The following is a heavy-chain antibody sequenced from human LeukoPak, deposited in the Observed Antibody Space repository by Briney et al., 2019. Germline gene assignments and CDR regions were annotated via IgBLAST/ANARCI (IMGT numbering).Heavy chain of an antibody. CDR1: GGTFSSYA. Sequence: SVKVSCKASGGTFSSYAISWVRQAPGQGLEWMGGIIPIFGTANYAQKFQGRVTITADRSTSTAYMELSSLRSEDTAVYYCARGIHYIGYYFDYWGQGTLVTVSS. CDR2: IIPIFGTA. D-gene: IGHD4-11*01. CDR3: ARGIHYIGYYFDY. J-gene: IGHJ4*02. V-gene: IGHV1-69*06.